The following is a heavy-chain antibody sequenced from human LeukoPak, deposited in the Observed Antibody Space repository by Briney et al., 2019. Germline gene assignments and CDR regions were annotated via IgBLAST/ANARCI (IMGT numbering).Heavy chain of an antibody. CDR1: GFTFITYA. CDR2: ISSSSSTI. D-gene: IGHD1-26*01. Sequence: PGGSLRLSCAPSGFTFITYAMNWVRQAPGKGLEWVSYISSSSSTIYYADSVKGRFTISRDNAKNSLYLQMNSLRAEDTAVYYCARVVGATGINYWGQGTLVTVSS. CDR3: ARVVGATGINY. V-gene: IGHV3-48*01. J-gene: IGHJ4*02.